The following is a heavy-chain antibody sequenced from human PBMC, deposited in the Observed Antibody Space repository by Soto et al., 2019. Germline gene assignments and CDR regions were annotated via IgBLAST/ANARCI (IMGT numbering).Heavy chain of an antibody. Sequence: LKNSVKGSVYRVTRYWRGWEHQMPGKGLVWMGIIYPGDSDTRYSPSFQGQVTISADKSISTAYLQWSSLKASDTAMYYCASNVDTVSPFDYRGQGTLV. D-gene: IGHD5-18*01. CDR2: IYPGDSDT. CDR1: VYRVTRYW. J-gene: IGHJ4*02. V-gene: IGHV5-51*07. CDR3: ASNVDTVSPFDY.